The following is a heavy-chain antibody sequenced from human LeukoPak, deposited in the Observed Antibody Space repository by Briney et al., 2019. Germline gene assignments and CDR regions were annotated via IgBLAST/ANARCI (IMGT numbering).Heavy chain of an antibody. CDR3: ARDSRDGYPDY. CDR2: ISSSSSYI. V-gene: IGHV3-21*01. Sequence: GGSLRLSCAAPGFTFSSYSMNWVRQAPGKGLEWVSSISSSSSYIYYADSVKGRFTISRDNAKNSLYLQMNSLRAEDTAVYYCARDSRDGYPDYWGQGTLVTVSS. D-gene: IGHD5-24*01. J-gene: IGHJ4*02. CDR1: GFTFSSYS.